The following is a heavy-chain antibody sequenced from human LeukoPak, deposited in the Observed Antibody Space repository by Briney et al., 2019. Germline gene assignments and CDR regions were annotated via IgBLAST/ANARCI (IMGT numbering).Heavy chain of an antibody. CDR3: ARGVTYYYGSGSYPDY. V-gene: IGHV4-39*07. J-gene: IGHJ4*02. CDR2: IYYSGST. CDR1: GFTFSSYS. D-gene: IGHD3-10*01. Sequence: GSLRLSCAASGFTFSSYSMNWVRQAPGKGLEWIGSIYYSGSTYYNPSLKSRVTISVDTSKNQFSLKLSSVTAADTAVYYCARGVTYYYGSGSYPDYWGQGTLVTVSS.